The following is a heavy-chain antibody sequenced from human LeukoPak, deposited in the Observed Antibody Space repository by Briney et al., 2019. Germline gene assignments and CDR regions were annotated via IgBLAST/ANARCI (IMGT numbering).Heavy chain of an antibody. V-gene: IGHV4-39*01. CDR1: GGSISSRSYY. CDR3: ATTYGSGGLYNWFDP. J-gene: IGHJ5*02. CDR2: IYSSGST. D-gene: IGHD3-10*01. Sequence: SETLSLTCTVSGGSISSRSYYWGWIRQPPGKGLEWIGSIYSSGSTYYNPPLKSRVTISVDTSKNQFSLKLTSVTAADTAVYYCATTYGSGGLYNWFDPWGQGTLVTVSS.